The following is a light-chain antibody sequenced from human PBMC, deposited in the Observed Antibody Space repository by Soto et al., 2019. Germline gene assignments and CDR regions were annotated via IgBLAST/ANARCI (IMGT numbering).Light chain of an antibody. Sequence: VLNLKPCLNVSPGGTFTLTCGSSTGAVTNGHYPYWFQQKPGQAPRTLVYDTTNRHSWTPARFSGCLLGGKAALTLSGAQPEDEAEYYCLLSYNGPYAFGTGTKVTVL. J-gene: IGLJ1*01. CDR1: TGAVTNGHY. V-gene: IGLV7-46*01. CDR3: LLSYNGPYA. CDR2: DTT.